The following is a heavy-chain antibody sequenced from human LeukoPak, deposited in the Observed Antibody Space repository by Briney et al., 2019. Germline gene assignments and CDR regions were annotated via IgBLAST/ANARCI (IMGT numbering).Heavy chain of an antibody. J-gene: IGHJ4*02. D-gene: IGHD3-22*01. CDR2: ISGSGGST. V-gene: IGHV3-23*01. CDR3: AREGDSSGYYSILFVY. Sequence: GGSLRLSCAASGFTFSSYAMSWVRQAPGKGLEWVSAISGSGGSTYYADSVKGRFTISRDNSKNTLYPQMNSLRAEDTAVYYCAREGDSSGYYSILFVYWGQGTLVTVSS. CDR1: GFTFSSYA.